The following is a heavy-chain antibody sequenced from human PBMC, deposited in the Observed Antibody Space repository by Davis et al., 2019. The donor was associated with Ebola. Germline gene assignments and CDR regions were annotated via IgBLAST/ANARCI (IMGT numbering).Heavy chain of an antibody. V-gene: IGHV1-58*02. D-gene: IGHD1-14*01. CDR3: AASAGTVGKFDY. Sequence: SVKVSCKAFGFTFTTSAMQWVRQARGQRLEWMGSTVVGSVTTNYAQKFQGRVTITRDMSTSTSYLDLSNLRSEDTAMYYCAASAGTVGKFDYWGRGTLVTVSS. CDR2: TVVGSVTT. J-gene: IGHJ4*01. CDR1: GFTFTTSA.